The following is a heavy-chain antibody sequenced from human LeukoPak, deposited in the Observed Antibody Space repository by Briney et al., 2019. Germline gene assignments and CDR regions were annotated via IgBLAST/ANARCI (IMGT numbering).Heavy chain of an antibody. CDR3: AADLGYYYDSSGYRSGDY. J-gene: IGHJ4*02. Sequence: SVKVSCKASGFTFTSSAMQWVRQARGQRLEWIGWTVVGIGNTNYAQKFQERVTITRDMSTSTAYMELSSLRSEDTAVYYCAADLGYYYDSSGYRSGDYWGQGTLVTVSS. CDR1: GFTFTSSA. D-gene: IGHD3-22*01. CDR2: TVVGIGNT. V-gene: IGHV1-58*02.